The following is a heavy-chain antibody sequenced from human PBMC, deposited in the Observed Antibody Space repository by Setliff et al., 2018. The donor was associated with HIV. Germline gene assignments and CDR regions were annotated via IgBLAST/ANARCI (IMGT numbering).Heavy chain of an antibody. CDR1: GGLITNDGYY. Sequence: SETLSLTCTVSGGLITNDGYYWTWIRQHPEKGLEWIGYIYLNGKTYYNPSLGGRATMSVGTSKNQFSPMLSSVTAADTAVYYCARDMHANINAQDVWGQGTLVTVSS. V-gene: IGHV4-31*03. J-gene: IGHJ1*01. D-gene: IGHD2-8*01. CDR3: ARDMHANINAQDV. CDR2: IYLNGKT.